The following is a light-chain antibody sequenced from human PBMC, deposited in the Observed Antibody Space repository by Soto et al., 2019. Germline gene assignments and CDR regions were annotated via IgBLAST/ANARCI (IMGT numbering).Light chain of an antibody. V-gene: IGKV3-20*01. J-gene: IGKJ2*01. Sequence: EIVLTQSPGTLSLSPGERATLSCRASQSVSSSYLAWYQQKPGQAPRLLIYGASSRATGIPDRFSGSGSGTAFTFTISRLEPEDFAVYYCQQYGSSPYTFGQGTKLEIK. CDR2: GAS. CDR3: QQYGSSPYT. CDR1: QSVSSSY.